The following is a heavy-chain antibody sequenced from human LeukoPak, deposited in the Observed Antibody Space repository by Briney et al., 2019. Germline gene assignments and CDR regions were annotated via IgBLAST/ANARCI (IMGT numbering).Heavy chain of an antibody. CDR1: GYTLTELS. V-gene: IGHV1-24*01. CDR3: ATYELIAAVADITYNWFDP. J-gene: IGHJ5*02. D-gene: IGHD6-13*01. CDR2: FDPEDGET. Sequence: ASVKVSCKVSGYTLTELSMHWVRQAPGKGLEWMGGFDPEDGETIYAQKFQGRVTMTEDTSTDTAYMELSSLRSEDTAVYYCATYELIAAVADITYNWFDPWGQGTLVTVSS.